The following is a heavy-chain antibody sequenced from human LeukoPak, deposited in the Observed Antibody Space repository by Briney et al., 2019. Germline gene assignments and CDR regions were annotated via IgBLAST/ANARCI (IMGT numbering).Heavy chain of an antibody. D-gene: IGHD3-22*01. J-gene: IGHJ5*02. CDR1: GGSISSYY. Sequence: SETLSLTCTVSGGSISSYYWSWIRQPPGKGLEWIGYIYYSGSTNYNPSLKSRVTISVDTSKNQFSLKLSSVTAADTAVYYCARHARYYYDSSGPRWFDPWGQGTLVAVSS. V-gene: IGHV4-59*08. CDR2: IYYSGST. CDR3: ARHARYYYDSSGPRWFDP.